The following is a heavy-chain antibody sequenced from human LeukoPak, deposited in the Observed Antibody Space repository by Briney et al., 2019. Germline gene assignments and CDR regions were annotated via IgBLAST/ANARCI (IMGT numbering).Heavy chain of an antibody. CDR1: GLTVSSNY. D-gene: IGHD2-2*01. Sequence: GGSLRLSCAASGLTVSSNYMSWVRQAPGKGLEWVSVIYSGGSTYYADSVKGRFTISRDNSKNTLYLQMNSLRAEDTAVYYCAKEVTSSYGARDPFDYWGQGTLVTVSS. V-gene: IGHV3-53*05. J-gene: IGHJ4*02. CDR2: IYSGGST. CDR3: AKEVTSSYGARDPFDY.